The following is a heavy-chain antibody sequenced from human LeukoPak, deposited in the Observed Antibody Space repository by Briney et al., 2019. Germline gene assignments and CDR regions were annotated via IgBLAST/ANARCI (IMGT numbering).Heavy chain of an antibody. CDR3: ARDSGSGSYYSDY. D-gene: IGHD3-10*01. V-gene: IGHV3-21*01. CDR2: ISSSSSYI. Sequence: GGSQRLSCAASGFTFSSYSMNWVRQAPGNGLEWVSSISSSSSYIYYADSVKGRFTISRDNAKNSLYLQMNSLRAEDTAVYYCARDSGSGSYYSDYWGQGTLVTVSS. J-gene: IGHJ4*02. CDR1: GFTFSSYS.